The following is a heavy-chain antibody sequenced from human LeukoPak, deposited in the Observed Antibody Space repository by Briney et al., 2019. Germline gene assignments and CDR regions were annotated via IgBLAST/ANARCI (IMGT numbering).Heavy chain of an antibody. Sequence: SVKVSCKASGGTFSSYAISWVRQAPGQGLEWMGRIIPIFGTANYAQKFQGRVTITTDESTSTAYMELSSLRSEDTAVYYCASVTVTTWAPDGHMDVWGKGTTVTVSS. CDR3: ASVTVTTWAPDGHMDV. J-gene: IGHJ6*03. CDR1: GGTFSSYA. D-gene: IGHD4-11*01. CDR2: IIPIFGTA. V-gene: IGHV1-69*05.